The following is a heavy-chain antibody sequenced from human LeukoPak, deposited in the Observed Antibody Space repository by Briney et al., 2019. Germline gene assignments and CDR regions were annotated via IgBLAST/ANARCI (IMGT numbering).Heavy chain of an antibody. CDR3: ARTAYYYGSGSYYYFDY. V-gene: IGHV4-34*01. J-gene: IGHJ4*02. D-gene: IGHD3-10*01. Sequence: SSETLSLTCAVYGESFSGYYWSWIRQPPGKGLEWIGEINHSGSTNYNPSLKSRVTISVDTSKNQFSLKVSSVTAADTAVYYCARTAYYYGSGSYYYFDYWGQGTLVTVSS. CDR1: GESFSGYY. CDR2: INHSGST.